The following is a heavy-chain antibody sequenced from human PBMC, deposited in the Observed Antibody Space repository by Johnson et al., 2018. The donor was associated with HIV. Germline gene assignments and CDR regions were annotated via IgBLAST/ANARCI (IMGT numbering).Heavy chain of an antibody. CDR3: ARGFDAFDI. Sequence: QVYLVESGGGLVKPGRSLRLSCAASGFTFSDCYMSWLRQAPGKGLEWVSYISSSGLTIYYADSVKGRFTISRDNAKNSLYLQMNSLRAEDTAVYYCARGFDAFDIWGQGTMVTVSS. J-gene: IGHJ3*02. CDR2: ISSSGLTI. CDR1: GFTFSDCY. V-gene: IGHV3-11*01.